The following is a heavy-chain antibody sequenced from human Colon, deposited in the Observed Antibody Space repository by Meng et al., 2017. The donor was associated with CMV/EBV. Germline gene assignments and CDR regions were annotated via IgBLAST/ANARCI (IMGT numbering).Heavy chain of an antibody. CDR2: INSAANIT. J-gene: IGHJ4*02. V-gene: IGHV3-74*01. CDR1: GFTFSRSW. CDR3: AGDRWGPEY. Sequence: GESLKISCAASGFTFSRSWMHWARQAPGKGLVWVSRINSAANITHYAGSVKGRFDISRDNAKNTLYLQMNSLRVEDTAVYYCAGDRWGPEYWGQGTLVTVSS. D-gene: IGHD3-16*01.